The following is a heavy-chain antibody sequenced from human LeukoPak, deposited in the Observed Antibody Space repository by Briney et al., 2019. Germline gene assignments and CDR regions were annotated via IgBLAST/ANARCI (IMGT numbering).Heavy chain of an antibody. CDR1: GYSYTSNY. J-gene: IGHJ4*02. CDR2: INPSGGST. Sequence: ASVKVSCKASGYSYTSNYIHWVRQAPGQGLEWMGIINPSGGSTNYAQKFQGRVTMTRDTSTTTVYMELSSLRFEDTAMYYCARAGGAGLYYDFWNGFDYWGQGTLVTVSS. CDR3: ARAGGAGLYYDFWNGFDY. D-gene: IGHD3-3*01. V-gene: IGHV1-46*01.